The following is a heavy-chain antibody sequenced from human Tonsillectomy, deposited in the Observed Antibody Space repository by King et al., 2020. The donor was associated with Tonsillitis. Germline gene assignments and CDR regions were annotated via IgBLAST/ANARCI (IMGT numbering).Heavy chain of an antibody. J-gene: IGHJ6*02. D-gene: IGHD4-17*01. CDR3: ARRDGALDYYYYTLDV. V-gene: IGHV3-30-3*01. CDR1: GFTFSSFA. Sequence: QEQLVQSGGGVAQPGRSLRLSCAASGFTFSSFAMHWVRQAPGKGLEWVAFISFDGSNKYYADSVKGRFTISRDNSKTTLYLQMNNLKAEDTAVYYCARRDGALDYYYYTLDVWGQGTTVTVSS. CDR2: ISFDGSNK.